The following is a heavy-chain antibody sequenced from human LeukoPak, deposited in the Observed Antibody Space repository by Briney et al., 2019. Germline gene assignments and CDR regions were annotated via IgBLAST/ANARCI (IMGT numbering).Heavy chain of an antibody. J-gene: IGHJ3*02. Sequence: KPSETLSLTCTVSGGSTNSHYWSWIRQPPGKGLEWIGYIYYSGSTNYNPSLKSRVTISVDTSKNQLSLKLSSVTAADTAVYYCARKIGAFGIWGQGTMVTVSS. CDR1: GGSTNSHY. CDR3: ARKIGAFGI. CDR2: IYYSGST. V-gene: IGHV4-59*11.